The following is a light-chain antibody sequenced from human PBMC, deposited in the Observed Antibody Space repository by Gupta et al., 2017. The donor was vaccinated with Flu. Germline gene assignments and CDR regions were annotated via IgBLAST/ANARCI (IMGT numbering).Light chain of an antibody. V-gene: IGLV3-10*01. J-gene: IGLJ3*02. CDR1: LLPKKY. CDR3: YSTDSNVNGL. CDR2: EDQ. Sequence: SYELTQPPSVSVSPGQTARITCSGELLPKKYVYWYQHKSGQTPLLLIYEDQKRPPGIPEKFSGSSSGTVATLTLSGAQVDDEGDDDCYSTDSNVNGLFGGGTRLTGL.